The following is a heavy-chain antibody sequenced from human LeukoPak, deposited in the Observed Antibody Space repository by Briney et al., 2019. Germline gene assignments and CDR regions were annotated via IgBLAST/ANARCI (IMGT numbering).Heavy chain of an antibody. CDR1: GFIFRNYA. Sequence: GASLRLSCAASGFIFRNYAMSWVRQAPGKGLEWVSAITGSGDTTYYADSVKGRFTISRDNSKNTLYVEMNTLRAEDTAVYYCAKWGDYDILTGYYFSDSWGQGTLVTVSS. D-gene: IGHD3-9*01. CDR3: AKWGDYDILTGYYFSDS. J-gene: IGHJ5*01. CDR2: ITGSGDTT. V-gene: IGHV3-23*01.